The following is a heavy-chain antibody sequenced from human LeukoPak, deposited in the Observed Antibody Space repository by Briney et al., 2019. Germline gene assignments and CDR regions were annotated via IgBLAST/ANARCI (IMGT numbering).Heavy chain of an antibody. CDR1: GGSISSYY. Sequence: SETLSLTCTVSGGSISSYYWSWIRQPPGKGLEWIGYIYYSGSTNYNPSLKSRVTISVDTSKNQFSLKLSSVTAADTAVYYCARNRGYSYGYYYYYYMDVWGKGTTITVSS. V-gene: IGHV4-59*01. CDR2: IYYSGST. D-gene: IGHD5-18*01. CDR3: ARNRGYSYGYYYYYYMDV. J-gene: IGHJ6*03.